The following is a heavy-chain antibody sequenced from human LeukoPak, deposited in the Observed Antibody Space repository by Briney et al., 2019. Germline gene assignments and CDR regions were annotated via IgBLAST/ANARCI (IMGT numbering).Heavy chain of an antibody. Sequence: ASVKVSCKASGYTSIEYGIFWMRQAPGQRPGWMGWINAGNGNTKYSQSLQGRVTITRDTSASTTYMELSSLRSEDTAVYYCARDSCSAGSCYSASAPFYGMDIWGQGTTVAVSS. J-gene: IGHJ6*02. V-gene: IGHV1-3*01. D-gene: IGHD2-15*01. CDR2: INAGNGNT. CDR3: ARDSCSAGSCYSASAPFYGMDI. CDR1: GYTSIEYG.